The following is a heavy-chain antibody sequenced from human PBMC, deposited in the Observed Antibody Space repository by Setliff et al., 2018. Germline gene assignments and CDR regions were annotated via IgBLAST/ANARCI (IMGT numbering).Heavy chain of an antibody. Sequence: PGGSLRLSCAASGFTFSSYSMNWVRQAPGKGLEWVSSISSSSSYIYYADSVKGRFTIARENAKNSLYLQMNSLRAEDTAVYYCAREELWFGELASYYYYGMDVWGQGTTVTVSS. CDR1: GFTFSSYS. J-gene: IGHJ6*02. D-gene: IGHD3-10*01. CDR3: AREELWFGELASYYYYGMDV. CDR2: ISSSSSYI. V-gene: IGHV3-21*04.